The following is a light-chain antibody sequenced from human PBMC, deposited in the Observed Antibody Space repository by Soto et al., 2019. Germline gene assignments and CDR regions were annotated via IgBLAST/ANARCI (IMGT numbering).Light chain of an antibody. Sequence: DIQMTQSPSSLSASVGDRVTIICRASQTISTYLNWYQQKPGKAPRLLIYDASSLLSGVPSRFSGSGSGTDFTLTIASLQPEDFSTYYCQQSDSTPYTFGQGTKVDIK. CDR2: DAS. CDR1: QTISTY. V-gene: IGKV1-39*01. J-gene: IGKJ2*01. CDR3: QQSDSTPYT.